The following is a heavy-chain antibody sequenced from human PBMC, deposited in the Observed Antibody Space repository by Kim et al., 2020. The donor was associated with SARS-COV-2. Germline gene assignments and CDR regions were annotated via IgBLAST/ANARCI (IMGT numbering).Heavy chain of an antibody. CDR3: ARGHGYCSSTSCSWFDP. J-gene: IGHJ5*02. CDR1: GYSFTSYW. Sequence: GESLKISCKGSGYSFTSYWIGWVRQMPGKGLEWMGIIYPGDSDTRYSPSFQGQVTISADESISTAYLQWSSLKASDTAMYYCARGHGYCSSTSCSWFDPWGQGTLVTVSS. V-gene: IGHV5-51*01. CDR2: IYPGDSDT. D-gene: IGHD2-2*03.